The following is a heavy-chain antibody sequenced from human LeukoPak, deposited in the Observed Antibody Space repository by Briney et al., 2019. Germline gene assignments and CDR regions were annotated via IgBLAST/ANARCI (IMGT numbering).Heavy chain of an antibody. V-gene: IGHV1-18*01. CDR1: GYTFTSFG. Sequence: GASVKVSCKASGYTFTSFGISWVRQAPGQGLEWMGWISTYNGNTYYAQNLQGRVTMTTDTSTSTAYMELRSLRSDDTAVYYCEKRGDKLDLIWGQGTLVTVSS. CDR3: EKRGDKLDLI. D-gene: IGHD2-21*02. J-gene: IGHJ4*02. CDR2: ISTYNGNT.